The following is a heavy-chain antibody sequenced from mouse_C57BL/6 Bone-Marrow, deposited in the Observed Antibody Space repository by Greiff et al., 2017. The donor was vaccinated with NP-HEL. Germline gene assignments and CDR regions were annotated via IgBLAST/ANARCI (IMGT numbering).Heavy chain of an antibody. CDR3: ARKVLRPYWYFDD. CDR2: INPSSGYT. J-gene: IGHJ1*03. Sequence: VQLQQSGAELARPGASVKMSCKASGYTFTSYTMHWVKQRPGQGLEWIGYINPSSGYTKYNQKFKDKATLPAAKSSSTAYMQLSSLTSEDSAVYYCARKVLRPYWYFDDWGKGTTVTVSS. D-gene: IGHD1-2*01. CDR1: GYTFTSYT. V-gene: IGHV1-4*01.